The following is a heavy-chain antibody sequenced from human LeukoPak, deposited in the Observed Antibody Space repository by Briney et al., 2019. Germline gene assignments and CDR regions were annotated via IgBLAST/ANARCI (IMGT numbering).Heavy chain of an antibody. Sequence: SETLCLTCTVSGVSISSYYWSWIRQPPGKGLEWIGYIYYSGSTNYNPSLKSRVTISVDTSKNQFSLKLSSVTAADTAVYYCARHGGYSHGFDYFGQGTLVTVSS. D-gene: IGHD5-18*01. CDR3: ARHGGYSHGFDY. J-gene: IGHJ4*02. CDR2: IYYSGST. V-gene: IGHV4-59*08. CDR1: GVSISSYY.